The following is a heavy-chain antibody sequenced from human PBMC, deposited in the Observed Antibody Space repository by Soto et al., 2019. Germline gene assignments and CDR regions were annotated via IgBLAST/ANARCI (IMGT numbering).Heavy chain of an antibody. J-gene: IGHJ6*03. D-gene: IGHD4-17*01. Sequence: PSETLSLTCAVYGGSFSAYYWSWIRQPPGKGLEWIGEINHSGSTNYNPSHKSRVTISLDKSENQFSLMLNSVTAADTAVYYCARGGDYPRFYMGVSGKRSTVTVSS. CDR3: ARGGDYPRFYMGV. CDR2: INHSGST. CDR1: GGSFSAYY. V-gene: IGHV4-34*01.